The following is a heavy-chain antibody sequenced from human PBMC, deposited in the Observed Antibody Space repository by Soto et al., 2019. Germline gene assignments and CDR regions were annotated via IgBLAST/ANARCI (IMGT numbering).Heavy chain of an antibody. V-gene: IGHV3-30*18. Sequence: PGGSLRLSCAASGFNFGSHGMNWVRQAPGKXLEWVAIISYDGSSRDYAGSVKGRFILSRDNSKNTLYLPMNSLRAEDTAVYYCAKDRITLFTNGLCYYHTFDSWGQGPLVTVSS. CDR1: GFNFGSHG. J-gene: IGHJ4*02. CDR2: ISYDGSSR. D-gene: IGHD2-8*01. CDR3: AKDRITLFTNGLCYYHTFDS.